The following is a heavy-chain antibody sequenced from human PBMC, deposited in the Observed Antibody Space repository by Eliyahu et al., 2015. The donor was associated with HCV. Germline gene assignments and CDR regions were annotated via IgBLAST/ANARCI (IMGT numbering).Heavy chain of an antibody. J-gene: IGHJ6*03. D-gene: IGHD3-10*01. V-gene: IGHV3-15*01. Sequence: EVQLVEXGGGLXKPGGSLRXSCAASGFTFSXSWMRWGRQAPGXGVEWIGRIKSKTDGGTTDYAAPVKGRFTISRDDSKSTLYLQMNSLKTEDTAVYYCTTGAPGGFDYYLDVWGQGTTVTVSS. CDR1: GFTFSXSW. CDR3: TTGAPGGFDYYLDV. CDR2: IKSKTDGGTT.